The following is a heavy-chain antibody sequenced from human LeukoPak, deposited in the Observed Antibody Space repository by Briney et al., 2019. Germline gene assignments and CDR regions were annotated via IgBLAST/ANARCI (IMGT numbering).Heavy chain of an antibody. CDR3: RKAPVPPCSGAYCYPFDY. V-gene: IGHV3-23*01. J-gene: IGHJ4*02. D-gene: IGHD2-21*01. CDR1: GFTFSSYA. CDR2: ISVSGNT. Sequence: GGSLTLSCQASGFTFSSYAMSWVRQAPGKGLEWVCAISVSGNTYHADSVKARFTISRNSSKNTLSLQIDELRAEAAAVYSWRKAPVPPCSGAYCYPFDYWGQGTLVTVSS.